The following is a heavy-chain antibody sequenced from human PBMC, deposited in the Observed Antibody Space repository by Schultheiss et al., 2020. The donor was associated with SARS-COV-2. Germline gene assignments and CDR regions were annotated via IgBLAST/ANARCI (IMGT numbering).Heavy chain of an antibody. J-gene: IGHJ5*02. CDR2: INSDGSST. CDR1: GFTFSSYA. V-gene: IGHV3-74*01. CDR3: ASYHIQLWLYGPAWFDP. Sequence: GGSLRLSCAASGFTFSSYAMSWVRQAPGKGLVWVSRINSDGSSTSYADSVKGRFTISRDNSKNTLYLQMNSLRAEDTAVYYCASYHIQLWLYGPAWFDPWGQGTLVTVSS. D-gene: IGHD5-18*01.